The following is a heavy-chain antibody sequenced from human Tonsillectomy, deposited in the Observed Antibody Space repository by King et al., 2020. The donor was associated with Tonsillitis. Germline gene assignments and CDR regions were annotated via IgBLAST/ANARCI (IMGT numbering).Heavy chain of an antibody. CDR2: INGDGSDT. CDR1: GFIFTDFW. Sequence: VQLVESGGGLVQPGGSLRLSCAASGFIFTDFWMHLVRQVPGKGLVWVSGINGDGSDTFYAGSVKGRFTISKDNAKNILYLHMNSLTAEDAAVYYCSTVFDFWGQGTIVTVSP. V-gene: IGHV3-74*01. CDR3: STVFDF. D-gene: IGHD4-17*01. J-gene: IGHJ3*01.